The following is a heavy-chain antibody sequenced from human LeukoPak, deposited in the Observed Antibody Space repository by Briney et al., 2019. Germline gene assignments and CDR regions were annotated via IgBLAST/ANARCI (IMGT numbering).Heavy chain of an antibody. J-gene: IGHJ6*02. CDR3: ASSPDDDFWSGYYHYYYGMDV. CDR1: GGSISSGDYY. V-gene: IGHV4-30-4*01. Sequence: SQTLSLTCTVSGGSISSGDYYWSWIRQPPGKGLEWIGYIYYSGSTYYNPSLKSRVTISVDTSKNQFSLKLSSVTAADTAVYYCASSPDDDFWSGYYHYYYGMDVWGQGTTVTVSS. D-gene: IGHD3-3*01. CDR2: IYYSGST.